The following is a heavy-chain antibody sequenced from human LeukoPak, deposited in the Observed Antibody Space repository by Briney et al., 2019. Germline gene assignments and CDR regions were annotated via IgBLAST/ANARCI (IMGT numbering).Heavy chain of an antibody. D-gene: IGHD3-10*01. CDR3: ARGVISTDAFDV. J-gene: IGHJ3*01. CDR1: GDSISSYS. Sequence: SETLSLTCTVSGDSISSYSWSWIRQPPGKGLEWIGYIYYSGSTIYNPSLKSRVTMSLDTSKNQFSLKLRSVTAADTAVYYCARGVISTDAFDVWGQGTMVTVSS. V-gene: IGHV4-59*01. CDR2: IYYSGST.